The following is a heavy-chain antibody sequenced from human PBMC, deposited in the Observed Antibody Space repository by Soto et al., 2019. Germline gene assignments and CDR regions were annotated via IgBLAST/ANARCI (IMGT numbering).Heavy chain of an antibody. J-gene: IGHJ6*02. CDR1: GGTLSNSA. D-gene: IGHD3-22*01. CDR2: LIPVFGIV. V-gene: IGHV1-69*19. CDR3: ATGRIVVVGSRAYDGMDV. Sequence: QLQLAQSGADVKKAGSSVKVSCKASGGTLSNSAFSWVRQAPGQGLEWMGGLIPVFGIVNYAQKFQDRVTINADESTSTAYMEMRSLRSEETVVYFCATGRIVVVGSRAYDGMDVWGQGTTVTV.